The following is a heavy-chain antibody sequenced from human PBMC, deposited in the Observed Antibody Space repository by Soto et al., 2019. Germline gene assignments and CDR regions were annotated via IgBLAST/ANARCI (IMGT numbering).Heavy chain of an antibody. Sequence: LTLSCAACGVTVSRYSMNWVHPDQGKGLEWVSSISCSTSYIYYADSVKGRFTISRDNAKNSLYLQMNSLRAEDTAVYYCARVVDYCDPYYYYGMDVWGQGTTVTVSS. CDR3: ARVVDYCDPYYYYGMDV. CDR1: GVTVSRYS. D-gene: IGHD3-22*01. V-gene: IGHV3-21*01. CDR2: ISCSTSYI. J-gene: IGHJ6*02.